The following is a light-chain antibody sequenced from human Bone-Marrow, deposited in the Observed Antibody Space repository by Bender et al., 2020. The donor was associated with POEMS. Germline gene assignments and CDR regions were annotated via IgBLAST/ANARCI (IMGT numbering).Light chain of an antibody. CDR1: SSDVGGYNF. CDR3: TSYTSSSTVV. CDR2: DVT. J-gene: IGLJ2*01. V-gene: IGLV2-14*03. Sequence: QSALTQPPSVSGSPGQSITISCTGTSSDVGGYNFVSWYQQHPGKAPRLIIFDVTIRPSGVSNRFSGSKSGNTASLTISGLQAEDEADYYCTSYTSSSTVVFGGGTKLTVL.